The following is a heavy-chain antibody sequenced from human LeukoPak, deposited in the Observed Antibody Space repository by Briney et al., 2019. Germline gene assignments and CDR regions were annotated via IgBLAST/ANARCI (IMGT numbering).Heavy chain of an antibody. Sequence: SETLSLTCSVSGYSISSGYYWGWIRQPPGKGLEWIGSIYQSGSTYYNPSLKSRVTVSVDTSKNQFSLKLSSVTAADTAVYYCARLAWGRLDYWGQGTLVTVSS. CDR1: GYSISSGYY. CDR3: ARLAWGRLDY. D-gene: IGHD7-27*01. V-gene: IGHV4-38-2*02. CDR2: IYQSGST. J-gene: IGHJ4*02.